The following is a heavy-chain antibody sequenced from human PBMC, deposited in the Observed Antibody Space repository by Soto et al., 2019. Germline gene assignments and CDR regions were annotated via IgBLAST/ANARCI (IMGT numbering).Heavy chain of an antibody. V-gene: IGHV1-3*01. Sequence: ASVKVSCKASGYTFTSYAMHWVRQAPGQRLEWMGWINAGNGNTNYAQKFQDTVTMTTDTSTSTFYMELRCLRSDDTAVYYCARRRNYYDTSAYYGTNWFDPWGQGTLVTVSS. CDR1: GYTFTSYA. CDR3: ARRRNYYDTSAYYGTNWFDP. D-gene: IGHD3-22*01. J-gene: IGHJ5*02. CDR2: INAGNGNT.